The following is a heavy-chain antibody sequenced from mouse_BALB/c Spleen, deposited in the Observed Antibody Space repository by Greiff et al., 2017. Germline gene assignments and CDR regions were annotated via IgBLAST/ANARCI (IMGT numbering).Heavy chain of an antibody. CDR1: GYTFTSYW. Sequence: QVQLQQSGAELAKPGASVKMSCKASGYTFTSYWMHWVKQRPGQGLEWIGYINPSTGYTEYNQKFKDKATLTADKSSSTAYMQLSSLTSEDSAVYYCARGPYYYDSSYDYWGQGTTLTVSS. D-gene: IGHD1-1*01. J-gene: IGHJ2*01. V-gene: IGHV1-7*01. CDR2: INPSTGYT. CDR3: ARGPYYYDSSYDY.